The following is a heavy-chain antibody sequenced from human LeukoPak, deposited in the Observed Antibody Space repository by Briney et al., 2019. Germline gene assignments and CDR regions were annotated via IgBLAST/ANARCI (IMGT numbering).Heavy chain of an antibody. V-gene: IGHV4-39*07. Sequence: SETLSLTCTVSGGSISSGSYYWSWIRQPPGKGLEWIGSIYYSGSTYYNPSLKSRVTISVDTSKNQFSLKLSSVTAADTAVYYCARDLGQLSYDYWGQGTLVTVSS. J-gene: IGHJ4*02. CDR2: IYYSGST. D-gene: IGHD2-2*01. CDR1: GGSISSGSYY. CDR3: ARDLGQLSYDY.